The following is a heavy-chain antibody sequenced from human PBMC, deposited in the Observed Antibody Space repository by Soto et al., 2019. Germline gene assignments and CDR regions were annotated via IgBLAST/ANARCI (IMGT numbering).Heavy chain of an antibody. V-gene: IGHV1-18*01. Sequence: ASVKVSCKASGYRFTRYGISWVRLTPGQGLEWMGWISVYNANTNYAQKLQGRVTMTTDTSTSTAYMELRSLRSDDTAVYYCARGHXGCSSTSCYYDWFDPWGQGTLVTVSS. CDR3: ARGHXGCSSTSCYYDWFDP. D-gene: IGHD2-2*01. J-gene: IGHJ5*02. CDR1: GYRFTRYG. CDR2: ISVYNANT.